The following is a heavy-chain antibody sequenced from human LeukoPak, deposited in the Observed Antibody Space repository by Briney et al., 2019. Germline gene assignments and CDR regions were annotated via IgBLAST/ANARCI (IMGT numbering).Heavy chain of an antibody. J-gene: IGHJ4*02. CDR2: ISGSGGGT. CDR3: AKSDRWLVLAL. D-gene: IGHD6-19*01. CDR1: GFTFSTYA. Sequence: PGGSLRLSCAASGFTFSTYAMSWVRQAPGKGLEWVSTISGSGGGTHYADFVKGRFTISRDNSKNTLYLEMSSLRAEDTAVYYCAKSDRWLVLALWGQGTLVAVSS. V-gene: IGHV3-23*01.